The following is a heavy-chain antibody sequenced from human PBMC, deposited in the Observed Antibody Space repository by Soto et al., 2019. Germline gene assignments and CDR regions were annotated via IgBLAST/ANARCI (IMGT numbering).Heavy chain of an antibody. D-gene: IGHD2-8*02. Sequence: SETLSLTCTVSGGSISTYYWSWIRQPPGKGLEWIGYIYYDGSTSYNPSLRSRVTISVDTSKNQFSLKLTSVTAADTAVYYCARDKITGLFDYWGQGTLVTVPQ. CDR1: GGSISTYY. CDR3: ARDKITGLFDY. V-gene: IGHV4-59*12. J-gene: IGHJ4*02. CDR2: IYYDGST.